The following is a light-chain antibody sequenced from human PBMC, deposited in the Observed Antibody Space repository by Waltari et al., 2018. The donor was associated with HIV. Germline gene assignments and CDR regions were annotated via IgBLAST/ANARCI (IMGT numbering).Light chain of an antibody. Sequence: EVVLTQSPGTLSLSPGERATFSCRASQSVSNSYLAWYQQKPGQAPRLLMYGAINRAAGTPDRFIGSASGSGTDFTLTISRLEPEDFAVYHCQQYGSSPITFGG. CDR2: GAI. J-gene: IGKJ4*01. V-gene: IGKV3-20*01. CDR3: QQYGSSPIT. CDR1: QSVSNSY.